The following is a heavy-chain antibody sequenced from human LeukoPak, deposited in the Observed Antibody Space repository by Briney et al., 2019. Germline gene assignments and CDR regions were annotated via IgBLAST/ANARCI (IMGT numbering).Heavy chain of an antibody. D-gene: IGHD2-2*01. J-gene: IGHJ3*02. CDR2: IDPNSGGT. Sequence: ASVKVSCKASGYTFTGYYMHWVRQAPGQGLEWMGWIDPNSGGTNYAQKFQGRVTMTRDTSISTAYMELSRLRSDDTAVYYCARSICSSTSCYIDAFDIWGQGTMVTVSS. CDR3: ARSICSSTSCYIDAFDI. V-gene: IGHV1-2*02. CDR1: GYTFTGYY.